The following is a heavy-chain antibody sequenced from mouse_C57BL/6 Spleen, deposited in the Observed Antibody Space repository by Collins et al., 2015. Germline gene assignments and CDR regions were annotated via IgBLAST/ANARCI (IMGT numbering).Heavy chain of an antibody. CDR2: IDPANGNT. CDR3: GYDGFAY. Sequence: EVQLQQSGAELVKPGASVKLSCTASGFNTKDTYMHWVKQRPEQGLEWIGRIDPANGNTKYDPKFQGKATITADTSSNTAYLQLSSLTSEDTAVYYCGYDGFAYWGQGTLVTVSA. J-gene: IGHJ3*01. V-gene: IGHV14-3*02. D-gene: IGHD2-12*01. CDR1: GFNTKDTY.